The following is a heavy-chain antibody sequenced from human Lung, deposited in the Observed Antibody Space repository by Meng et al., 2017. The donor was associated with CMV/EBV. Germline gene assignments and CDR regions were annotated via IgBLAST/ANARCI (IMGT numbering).Heavy chain of an antibody. D-gene: IGHD1-26*01. V-gene: IGHV3-48*03. CDR1: GFTFSSYE. Sequence: RGSLRLSFPPSGFTFSSYEMNWVRPAPGKGLEWVSYISSSGSNMYYADSVKGRFTISRDNAKTSLYLQMNSMRVEDTAVYYCARRSGSYVNAFDIWGQGTXVTVSS. CDR2: ISSSGSNM. J-gene: IGHJ3*02. CDR3: ARRSGSYVNAFDI.